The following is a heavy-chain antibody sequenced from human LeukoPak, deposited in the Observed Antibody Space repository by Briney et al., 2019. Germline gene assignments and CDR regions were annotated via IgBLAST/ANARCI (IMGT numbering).Heavy chain of an antibody. V-gene: IGHV3-30*02. Sequence: GGSLRLSCAASGFTFSSYGMHWVRQAPGKGLEWVAFIRYDGSNKYYADSVKGRFTISRDNSKNTLYLQMNSLRAEDTAVYYCAREPQGSGAMGLDYWGQGTLVTVSS. J-gene: IGHJ4*02. D-gene: IGHD3-10*01. CDR3: AREPQGSGAMGLDY. CDR1: GFTFSSYG. CDR2: IRYDGSNK.